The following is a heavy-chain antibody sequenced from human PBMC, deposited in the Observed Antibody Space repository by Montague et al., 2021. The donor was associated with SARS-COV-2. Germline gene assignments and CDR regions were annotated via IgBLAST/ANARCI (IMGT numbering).Heavy chain of an antibody. CDR3: ARDIAVAGLFDY. Sequence: TLSLTCTVSGGSISSGSYYWSWIRQPAGKGLEWMGRISISGSTNYNPSLKSRVTISVDTSKNQFSLKLSSVTAADTAVYYCARDIAVAGLFDYWGQGTLVTVSS. CDR1: GGSISSGSYY. D-gene: IGHD6-19*01. V-gene: IGHV4-61*02. CDR2: ISISGST. J-gene: IGHJ4*02.